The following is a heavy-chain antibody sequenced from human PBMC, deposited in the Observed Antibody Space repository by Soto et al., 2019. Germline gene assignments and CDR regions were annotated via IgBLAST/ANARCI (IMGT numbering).Heavy chain of an antibody. J-gene: IGHJ6*02. Sequence: SETLSLTCTVSGGSISSSSYYWGWIRQPPGKGLEWIGSIYYSGSTYYNPSLKSRVTISVDTSKNQFSLKLSSVTAADTAVYYCARQKPDYYYGMDVWGQGTTVTVSS. CDR1: GGSISSSSYY. V-gene: IGHV4-39*01. CDR2: IYYSGST. CDR3: ARQKPDYYYGMDV.